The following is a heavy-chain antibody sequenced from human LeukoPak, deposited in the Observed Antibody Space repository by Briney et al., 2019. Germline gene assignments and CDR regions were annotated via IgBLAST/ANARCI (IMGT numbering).Heavy chain of an antibody. CDR1: GFTFSTYG. Sequence: PGGSLRLSYTASGFTFSTYGMNWVRQAPGKGLEWVSHISSISDTIKYADSVKGRFTISRDNDKNLLYLQMNSLRADDTAVYYCAREWDFWGQGTLVTVSS. CDR3: AREWDF. J-gene: IGHJ4*02. V-gene: IGHV3-48*01. CDR2: ISSISDTI.